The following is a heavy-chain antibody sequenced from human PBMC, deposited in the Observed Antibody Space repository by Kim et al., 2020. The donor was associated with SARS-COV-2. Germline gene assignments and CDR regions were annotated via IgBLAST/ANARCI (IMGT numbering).Heavy chain of an antibody. J-gene: IGHJ4*02. Sequence: YANSVKGRFTISRDNSKNTLYLQMGSLRAEDMAVYYCARGDYYGSGSYDNWGQGTLVNVSS. D-gene: IGHD3-10*01. CDR3: ARGDYYGSGSYDN. V-gene: IGHV3-64*01.